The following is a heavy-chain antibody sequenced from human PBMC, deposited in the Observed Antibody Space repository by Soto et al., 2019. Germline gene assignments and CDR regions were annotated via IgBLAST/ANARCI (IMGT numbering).Heavy chain of an antibody. CDR1: GFSLSTSGVG. CDR2: IYWDDDK. D-gene: IGHD3-16*02. Sequence: SGPTLVNPTETLTLTCAFSGFSLSTSGVGVGWIRQPPGKALEWLALIYWDDDKRYSPSLKSRLTIAKDTSKNQVVLTMTNMDTVDKATYYCARYCYTTACPSYWFEPWGQGSLVTVSS. V-gene: IGHV2-5*02. J-gene: IGHJ5*02. CDR3: ARYCYTTACPSYWFEP.